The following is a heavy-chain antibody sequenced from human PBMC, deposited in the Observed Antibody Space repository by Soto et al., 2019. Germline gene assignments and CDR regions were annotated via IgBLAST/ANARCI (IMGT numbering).Heavy chain of an antibody. CDR2: TYYRSKWYN. V-gene: IGHV6-1*01. J-gene: IGHJ3*02. CDR1: GDSVSSNSAA. Sequence: KQSQTLSLTCAISGDSVSSNSAAWNWIRQSPSRGLEWLGRTYYRSKWYNDYAVSVKSRITINPDTSKNQFSLQLNSVTPEDTAVYYCARDRVNPYTNWGSSDAFDIWGQGTMVTVSS. D-gene: IGHD7-27*01. CDR3: ARDRVNPYTNWGSSDAFDI.